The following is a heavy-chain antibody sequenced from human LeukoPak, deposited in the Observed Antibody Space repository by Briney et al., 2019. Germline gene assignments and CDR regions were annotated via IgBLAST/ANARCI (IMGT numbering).Heavy chain of an antibody. Sequence: GGSLRLSCAASGFTFSSYAMSWVRQAPGKGLEWVSAISGSGGSTYYADSVKGRFTISRDNSKNTLYLQMNSLRAEDTAVCYCAKDSAPIYSSSWYRYFDYWGQGTLVTVSS. CDR3: AKDSAPIYSSSWYRYFDY. CDR1: GFTFSSYA. CDR2: ISGSGGST. V-gene: IGHV3-23*01. J-gene: IGHJ4*02. D-gene: IGHD6-13*01.